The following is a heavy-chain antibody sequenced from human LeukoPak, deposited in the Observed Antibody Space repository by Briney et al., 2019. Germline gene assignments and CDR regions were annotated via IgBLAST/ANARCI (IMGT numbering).Heavy chain of an antibody. J-gene: IGHJ4*02. V-gene: IGHV3-23*01. CDR3: AKDVRAAGPNDIFDY. Sequence: PGGPLRLSCAASGFTFGSYAMSWVRQSPGKGLEGVSPISGSGGSTYYADSVKGRFTISRDNSKNTLYLQMNSLRAEDTAVYYCAKDVRAAGPNDIFDYWGQGTLVTVSS. CDR1: GFTFGSYA. CDR2: ISGSGGST. D-gene: IGHD6-13*01.